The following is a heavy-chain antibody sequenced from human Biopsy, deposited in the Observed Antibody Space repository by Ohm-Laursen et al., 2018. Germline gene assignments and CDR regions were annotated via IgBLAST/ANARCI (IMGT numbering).Heavy chain of an antibody. CDR3: ARATNSTGWPYYYFYGMDV. Sequence: SDTLSLTCTVSGGSISSGFYYWSWIRQPPGKGLEWIGHVYYSGTTNYNPSLKSRVAISVDTSKNQFSLRQNSVTAADTAVYYFARATNSTGWPYYYFYGMDVWGQGTTVTVSS. CDR2: VYYSGTT. V-gene: IGHV4-61*01. D-gene: IGHD2/OR15-2a*01. CDR1: GGSISSGFYY. J-gene: IGHJ6*02.